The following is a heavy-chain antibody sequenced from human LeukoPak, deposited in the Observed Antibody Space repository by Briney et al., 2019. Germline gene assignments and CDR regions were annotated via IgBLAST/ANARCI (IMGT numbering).Heavy chain of an antibody. CDR1: GFTFSTYS. D-gene: IGHD6-13*01. J-gene: IGHJ5*02. Sequence: GGSLRLSCAASGFTFSTYSMNWVRQAPGKGLEWVSSISSSSSYIYCADSVKGRFTISRDNAKNSLYLQMNSLRAEDTAVYYCASSLAAAGTGGWFDPWGQGTLVTVSS. CDR3: ASSLAAAGTGGWFDP. CDR2: ISSSSSYI. V-gene: IGHV3-21*01.